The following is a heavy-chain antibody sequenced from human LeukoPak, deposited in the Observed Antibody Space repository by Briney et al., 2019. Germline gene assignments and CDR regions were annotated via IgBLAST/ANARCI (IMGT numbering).Heavy chain of an antibody. D-gene: IGHD6-13*01. Sequence: GASVKVSCKPSGYTFTGYYMHWVRQAPGQGLEWMGRLNPNSGATNYAQKFQGRVTMARDTSISTAYMELTTLRSDDTAVYYCARDRVAAAGTRYYYYGMDVWGQGTTVTVSS. CDR2: LNPNSGAT. CDR1: GYTFTGYY. V-gene: IGHV1-2*06. CDR3: ARDRVAAAGTRYYYYGMDV. J-gene: IGHJ6*02.